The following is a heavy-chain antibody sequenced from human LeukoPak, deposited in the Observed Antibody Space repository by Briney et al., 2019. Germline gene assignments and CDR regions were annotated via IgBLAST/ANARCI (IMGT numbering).Heavy chain of an antibody. D-gene: IGHD3-22*01. CDR1: GYTFTSYY. CDR2: IDPSGGST. CDR3: ARAYYYDSSGYPVYFDY. Sequence: ASVKVSCTASGYTFTSYYMHWVRQAPGQRLEGMGIIDPSGGSTNYVQKFQGRVTMTRDTYTSTVYMELRSLRSEDRAVYYCARAYYYDSSGYPVYFDYWGQGTLVTVSS. V-gene: IGHV1-46*01. J-gene: IGHJ4*02.